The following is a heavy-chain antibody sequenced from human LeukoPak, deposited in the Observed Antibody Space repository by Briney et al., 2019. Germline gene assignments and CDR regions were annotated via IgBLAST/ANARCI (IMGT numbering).Heavy chain of an antibody. CDR3: AKDTSRDGYNALGAFDI. CDR1: GFIFSSYG. CDR2: IRFDGSNK. Sequence: QPGGSLRLSCAASGFIFSSYGMHWVRQAPGKGLEWVAFIRFDGSNKYYADSVKGRFTISRDNAKNSLYLQMNSLRAEDMALYYCAKDTSRDGYNALGAFDIWGQGTMVTVSS. J-gene: IGHJ3*02. D-gene: IGHD5-24*01. V-gene: IGHV3-30*02.